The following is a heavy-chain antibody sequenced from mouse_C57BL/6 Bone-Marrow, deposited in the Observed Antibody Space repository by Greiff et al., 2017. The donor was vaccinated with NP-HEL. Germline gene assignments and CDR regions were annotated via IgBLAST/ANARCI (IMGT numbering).Heavy chain of an antibody. Sequence: EVQVVESGGGLVQPGGSLKLSCAASGFTFSDYYMYWVRQTPEKRLEWVAYISNGGGSTYYPDTVKGRFTISRDNAKNTLYLQMSRLKSEDTAMYYCARPYDYDRAMDYWGQGTSVTVSS. CDR2: ISNGGGST. D-gene: IGHD2-4*01. CDR1: GFTFSDYY. V-gene: IGHV5-12*01. CDR3: ARPYDYDRAMDY. J-gene: IGHJ4*01.